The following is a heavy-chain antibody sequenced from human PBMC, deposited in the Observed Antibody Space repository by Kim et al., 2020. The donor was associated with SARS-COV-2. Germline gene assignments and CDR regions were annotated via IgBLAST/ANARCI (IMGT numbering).Heavy chain of an antibody. J-gene: IGHJ4*02. CDR2: ISSGGST. CDR1: GGSISSGNW. Sequence: SETLSLTCAVSGGSISSGNWWSWVRQPPGKGLEWVGEISSGGSTRYNPSLQGRVTLLTDNSKNQFSLSLTSVTAADTAVYYCVRVDDYWGPGTLVTVSS. V-gene: IGHV4-4*02. CDR3: VRVDDY.